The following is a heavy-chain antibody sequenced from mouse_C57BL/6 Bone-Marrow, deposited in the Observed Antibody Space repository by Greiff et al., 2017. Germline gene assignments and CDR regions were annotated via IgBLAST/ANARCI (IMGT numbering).Heavy chain of an antibody. J-gene: IGHJ4*01. D-gene: IGHD1-1*01. Sequence: QVQLQQPGAELVKPGASVQLSCKASGYTFTSYWMHWVKQRPGRGLAWIGRFDPNSGGTKYNEKFKSKATLTVDKPSSTAYMQLSSLTSEDSAVYYCARYYYGSTSYAMDYWGQGTSVTVSS. CDR2: FDPNSGGT. CDR3: ARYYYGSTSYAMDY. V-gene: IGHV1-72*01. CDR1: GYTFTSYW.